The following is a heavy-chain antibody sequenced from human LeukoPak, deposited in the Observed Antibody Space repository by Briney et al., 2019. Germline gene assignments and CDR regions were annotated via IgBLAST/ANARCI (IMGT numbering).Heavy chain of an antibody. J-gene: IGHJ4*02. CDR2: IYYSGST. CDR3: ARVDYGGPLDY. Sequence: SETLSLTCTVSGGSISSYYWSWIRQPPGKGLEWIGYIYYSGSTNYNPSLKSRVTISVDTSKNQFSLKLNSVTPEDTAVYYCARVDYGGPLDYWGQGTLVTVSS. CDR1: GGSISSYY. D-gene: IGHD4-23*01. V-gene: IGHV4-59*12.